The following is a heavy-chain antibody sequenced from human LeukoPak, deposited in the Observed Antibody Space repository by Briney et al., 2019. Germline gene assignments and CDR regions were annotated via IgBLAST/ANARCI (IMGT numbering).Heavy chain of an antibody. V-gene: IGHV3-7*03. Sequence: GESLRLSCTASGFTFSNFWMGWVRQAPGKGLEWVANIKQDETEKFYLGSVKGRFTISRDNSKNTLYLQMNSLRAEDTAIYYCAKAPPRAGSGWYQIDYWGQGTLVTVSS. J-gene: IGHJ4*02. CDR3: AKAPPRAGSGWYQIDY. CDR2: IKQDETEK. D-gene: IGHD6-19*01. CDR1: GFTFSNFW.